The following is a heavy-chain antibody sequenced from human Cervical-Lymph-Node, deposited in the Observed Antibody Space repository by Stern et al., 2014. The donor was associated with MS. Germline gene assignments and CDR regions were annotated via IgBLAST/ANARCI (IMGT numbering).Heavy chain of an antibody. V-gene: IGHV3-30-3*01. D-gene: IGHD5/OR15-5a*01. J-gene: IGHJ4*02. CDR2: ISYDGNAK. CDR1: GFTFTSYA. Sequence: VQLVESGGGVVQPGRSLRVSCATAGFTFTSYAMNWVRQAPGQGLEWVAVISYDGNAKCYADSVKGRFSISRDNSKNTLYLQMSSLRAEDTAVYYCVRERSSRGFDYWGQGSLVTVSS. CDR3: VRERSSRGFDY.